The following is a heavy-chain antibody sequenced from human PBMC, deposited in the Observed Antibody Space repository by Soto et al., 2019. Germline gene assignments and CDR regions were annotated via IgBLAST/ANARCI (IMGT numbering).Heavy chain of an antibody. CDR1: GGSISSGDYY. J-gene: IGHJ5*02. V-gene: IGHV4-30-4*01. Sequence: PSETLSLTCTVSGGSISSGDYYWSWIRQPPGKGLEWIGYIYYSGSTYYNPSLKSRVTISVDTSKNQFSLKLSSVTAADTAVYYCASTHGSGSYYRTTGPLDPWGQGTLVTVSS. D-gene: IGHD3-10*01. CDR2: IYYSGST. CDR3: ASTHGSGSYYRTTGPLDP.